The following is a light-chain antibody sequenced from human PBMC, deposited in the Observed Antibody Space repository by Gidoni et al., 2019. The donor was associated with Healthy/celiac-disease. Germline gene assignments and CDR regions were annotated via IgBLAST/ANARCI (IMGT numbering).Light chain of an antibody. CDR1: QSVSSSY. V-gene: IGKV3-20*01. J-gene: IGKJ4*01. Sequence: EIVLTQSPGTLSLSPGESATLSCRASQSVSSSYLAWYQQKPGQAPRLLIYGASSRATGIPDRFSGSGSGTDFTLTISRLEPEDFAVYYCQQYGSSPPVTFGGXAKVEIK. CDR2: GAS. CDR3: QQYGSSPPVT.